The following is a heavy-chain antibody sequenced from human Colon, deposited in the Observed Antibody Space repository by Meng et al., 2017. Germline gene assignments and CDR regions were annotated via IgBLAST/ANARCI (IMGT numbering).Heavy chain of an antibody. CDR2: IHQGGTTK. J-gene: IGHJ4*02. D-gene: IGHD3/OR15-3a*01. V-gene: IGHV3-7*01. CDR3: ARDVDYNTWGLGGY. CDR1: GFTFGNYW. Sequence: GESLKISYAASGFTFGNYWMTWIRQAPGKGLEWVANIHQGGTTKNFVDSVKGRFTISRNNADNSMSVQMNRLRAEDTDVYFCARDVDYNTWGLGGYWGQGTLVTVSS.